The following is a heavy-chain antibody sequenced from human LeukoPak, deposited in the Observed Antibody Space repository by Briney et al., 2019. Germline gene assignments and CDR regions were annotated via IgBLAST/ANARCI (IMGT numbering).Heavy chain of an antibody. CDR3: ARSKDILTGYCFDY. CDR1: GGSISSGSYY. CDR2: IYTSGST. Sequence: SETLSLTCTVSGGSISSGSYYWSWIRQPAGKGLEWIGRIYTSGSTNYSPSLKSRVTISVDTSKNQFSLKLRSVTAADTAVYYCARSKDILTGYCFDYWGQGTLVTVSS. J-gene: IGHJ4*02. D-gene: IGHD3-9*01. V-gene: IGHV4-61*02.